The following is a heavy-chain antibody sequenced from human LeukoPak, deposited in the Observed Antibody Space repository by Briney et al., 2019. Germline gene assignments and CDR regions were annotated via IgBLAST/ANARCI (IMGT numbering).Heavy chain of an antibody. Sequence: KPSETLSLTCTVSGGSISRSLYYWSWIRQPPGKGLEWIGEINHSGSTNYNPSLKSRVTISVDTSKNQFSLKLSSVTAADTAVYYCARDAVLRFLEWLSDPLYYYGMDVWGQGTTVTVSS. CDR1: GGSISRSLYY. D-gene: IGHD3-3*01. J-gene: IGHJ6*02. CDR3: ARDAVLRFLEWLSDPLYYYGMDV. CDR2: INHSGST. V-gene: IGHV4-39*07.